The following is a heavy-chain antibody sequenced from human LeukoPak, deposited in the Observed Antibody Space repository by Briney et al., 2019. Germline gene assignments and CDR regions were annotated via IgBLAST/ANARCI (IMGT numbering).Heavy chain of an antibody. CDR2: IDHRGDT. CDR1: GGSFSRYY. Sequence: SETLSLTCAAYGGSFSRYYWSWIRQSPGKGLEWIAEIDHRGDTNYNPSVKSRVTISVDTSKSQFSLKVRSLSAADTAVYYCARGATISETGYFDFWGQGTLVTVSS. D-gene: IGHD3-3*02. CDR3: ARGATISETGYFDF. V-gene: IGHV4-34*01. J-gene: IGHJ4*03.